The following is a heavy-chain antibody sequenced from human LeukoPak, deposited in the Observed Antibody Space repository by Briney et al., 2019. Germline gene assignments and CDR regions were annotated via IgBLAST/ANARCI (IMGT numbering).Heavy chain of an antibody. D-gene: IGHD6-19*01. V-gene: IGHV3-21*01. J-gene: IGHJ5*02. Sequence: KPGGSLRLSCAASGFTFSSYSMNWVRQAPGKGLEWVSPISSSSSYIYYADSVKGRFTISRDNAKNSLYLQMNSLRAEDTAVYYCARAGRSVAGTPWFDPWGQGTLVTVSS. CDR2: ISSSSSYI. CDR3: ARAGRSVAGTPWFDP. CDR1: GFTFSSYS.